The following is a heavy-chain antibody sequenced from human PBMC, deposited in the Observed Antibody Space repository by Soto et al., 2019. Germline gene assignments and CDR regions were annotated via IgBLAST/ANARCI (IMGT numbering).Heavy chain of an antibody. CDR3: ARGPRWLQLQYFQH. D-gene: IGHD5-12*01. CDR2: INHSGST. CDR1: GGAFSGYH. J-gene: IGHJ1*01. Sequence: QVQLQQWGAGLLKPSETLSLTCTVYGGAFSGYHWNWVRQPPWKGLEWIGEINHSGSTDYNPSLRSRVTMSLDTSKNHFSLKLSSVTAADTAVYYCARGPRWLQLQYFQHWGQGTLVTVSS. V-gene: IGHV4-34*01.